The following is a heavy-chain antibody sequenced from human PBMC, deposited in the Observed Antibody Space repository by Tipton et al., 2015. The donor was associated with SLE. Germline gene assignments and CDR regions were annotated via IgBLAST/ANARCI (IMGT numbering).Heavy chain of an antibody. V-gene: IGHV4-39*01. CDR2: ITNNGNT. CDR3: ARHDTNYGRNWFDP. CDR1: GGCISGNNYS. D-gene: IGHD2-8*01. J-gene: IGHJ5*02. Sequence: TLSLTCSVSGGCISGNNYSWDWIRQPPGKGPEWIGRITNNGNTNYIPSLQSRVTMSVDTSKNHFSLKLSSVTAADTAVYYCARHDTNYGRNWFDPWGQGTLVTVSS.